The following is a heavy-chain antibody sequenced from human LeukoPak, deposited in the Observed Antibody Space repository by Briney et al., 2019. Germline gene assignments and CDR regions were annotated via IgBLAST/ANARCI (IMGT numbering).Heavy chain of an antibody. CDR2: IYYSGST. CDR1: GDSINSYY. CDR3: ARTPNYDYIVA. J-gene: IGHJ6*03. Sequence: SETLSLTCTVSGDSINSYYWSWIRQPPGKGLEWIGYIYYSGSTNYNPSLKSRVTISVDTSMKQFSLKLSSVTAADTAVYYCARTPNYDYIVAWGTGTTVTVSS. V-gene: IGHV4-59*01.